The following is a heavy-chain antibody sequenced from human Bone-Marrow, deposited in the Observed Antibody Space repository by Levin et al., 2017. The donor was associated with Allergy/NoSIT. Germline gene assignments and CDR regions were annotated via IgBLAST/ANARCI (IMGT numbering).Heavy chain of an antibody. J-gene: IGHJ6*02. D-gene: IGHD2-15*01. V-gene: IGHV3-11*05. CDR2: ISSSSSYT. CDR3: ARGGGSLIYYYYGLDV. CDR1: GFTFSDYY. Sequence: GESLKISCAASGFTFSDYYMSWIRQAPGKGLEWISYISSSSSYTDYADSVKGRFTISRDNRKKSLYLQMNSLRAEDTAVYYCARGGGSLIYYYYGLDVWGQGTTVTVSS.